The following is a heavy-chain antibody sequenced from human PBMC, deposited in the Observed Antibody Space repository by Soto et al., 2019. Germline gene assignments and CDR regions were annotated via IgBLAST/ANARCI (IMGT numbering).Heavy chain of an antibody. J-gene: IGHJ5*01. CDR3: ARLIGNSWLDS. CDR1: WDRVSTNSAT. D-gene: IGHD2-8*01. Sequence: SQTLSLTCAISWDRVSTNSATCDWIRQSPSRGLEWLGRAYYRSKWYNDYAVSVKGRITINPDTSNNQLSLQLNSVTPDDTAVYYCARLIGNSWLDSWGQETLVTVSS. CDR2: AYYRSKWYN. V-gene: IGHV6-1*01.